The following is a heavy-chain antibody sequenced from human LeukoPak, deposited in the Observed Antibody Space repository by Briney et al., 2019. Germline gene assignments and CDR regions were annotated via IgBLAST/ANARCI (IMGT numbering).Heavy chain of an antibody. J-gene: IGHJ4*02. D-gene: IGHD6-6*01. CDR2: IYYSGST. Sequence: SETLSLTCTVSGGSISSGGYYWSWIRQHPGKGLEWIGYIYYSGSTYYNPSLKSRVTISVDTSKNQFSLKLSSVTAADTAVYYCASLVYSSSERGDYWGQGTLVPVSS. CDR1: GGSISSGGYY. V-gene: IGHV4-31*03. CDR3: ASLVYSSSERGDY.